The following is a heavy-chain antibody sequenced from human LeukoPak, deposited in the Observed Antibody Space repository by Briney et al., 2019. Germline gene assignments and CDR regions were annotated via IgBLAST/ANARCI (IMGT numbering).Heavy chain of an antibody. CDR3: ARGILRISGYGYHYSGMDV. CDR1: GYTFTSYG. V-gene: IGHV1-18*01. CDR2: ISAYNGNT. Sequence: GASVKVSCTASGYTFTSYGISGVRQAPGQGLEWMGWISAYNGNTNYAQKLQGRVTMTTDTSTSTAYMELRSLRSDDTAVYYCARGILRISGYGYHYSGMDVWGQGTTVTVSS. D-gene: IGHD5-12*01. J-gene: IGHJ6*02.